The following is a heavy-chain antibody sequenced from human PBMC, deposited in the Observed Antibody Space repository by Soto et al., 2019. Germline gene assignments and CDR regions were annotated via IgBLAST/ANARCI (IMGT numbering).Heavy chain of an antibody. CDR1: GGSISSGDYY. Sequence: TSETLSLTCTVSGGSISSGDYYWSWIRQPPGKGLEWIGYIYYSGSTYYNPSLKSRVTISVDTSKNQFSLKLSSVTAADTAVYYCARYSYGDRRFDYWGQGTLVTVSS. CDR3: ARYSYGDRRFDY. V-gene: IGHV4-30-4*01. CDR2: IYYSGST. J-gene: IGHJ4*02. D-gene: IGHD5-18*01.